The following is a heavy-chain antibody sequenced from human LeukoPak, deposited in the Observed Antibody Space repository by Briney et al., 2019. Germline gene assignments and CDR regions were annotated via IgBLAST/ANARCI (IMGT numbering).Heavy chain of an antibody. CDR2: INHSGST. J-gene: IGHJ4*02. CDR3: ARGRGYSYGPQTSGQDLGY. Sequence: SETLSLTCAVYGGSFSGYYWSWIRQPPGKGLEWIGEINHSGSTNYNLSLKSRVTISVDTSKNQFSLKLSSVTAADTAVYYCARGRGYSYGPQTSGQDLGYWGQGTLVTVSS. V-gene: IGHV4-34*01. D-gene: IGHD5-18*01. CDR1: GGSFSGYY.